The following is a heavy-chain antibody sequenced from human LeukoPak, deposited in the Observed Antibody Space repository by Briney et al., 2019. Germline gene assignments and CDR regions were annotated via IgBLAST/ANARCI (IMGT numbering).Heavy chain of an antibody. CDR1: GGSISSYY. V-gene: IGHV4-59*01. Sequence: PSETLSLTCTVSGGSISSYYWSWIRHPPGKGLEWIGYIYYSGSTNYNPSLKSRVTISVDTSKNQFSLKLSSVTAADTAVYYCARAGFGELVDYWGQGTLVTVSS. J-gene: IGHJ4*02. CDR2: IYYSGST. CDR3: ARAGFGELVDY. D-gene: IGHD3-10*01.